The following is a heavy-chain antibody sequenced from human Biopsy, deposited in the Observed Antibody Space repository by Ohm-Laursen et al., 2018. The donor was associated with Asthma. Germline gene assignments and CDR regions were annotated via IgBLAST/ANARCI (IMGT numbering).Heavy chain of an antibody. J-gene: IGHJ2*01. CDR1: GDAMSTSGSY. D-gene: IGHD6-6*01. CDR3: ARAVSSSSYWYFDL. V-gene: IGHV4-39*02. Sequence: SETLSLTCIVSGDAMSTSGSYWGWIRQSPGKGLEWIGSIYYSGRTYYNPSLESRLTISANTSKNHFSLKVTSVTAADTAVYYCARAVSSSSYWYFDLWGRGALVTVSS. CDR2: IYYSGRT.